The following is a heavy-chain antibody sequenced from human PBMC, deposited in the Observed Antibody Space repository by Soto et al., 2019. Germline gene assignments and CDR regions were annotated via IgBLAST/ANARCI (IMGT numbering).Heavy chain of an antibody. CDR3: ARYFHDYLDY. D-gene: IGHD3-9*01. CDR1: GYSFTNYW. V-gene: IGHV5-51*01. Sequence: GESLKISCKASGYSFTNYWIGWVRQMPGKSLQWVGIIYPGDWDTRYSPSFQGQVTISVDKSINTAYLQWSSLKASDTAMYYCARYFHDYLDYMGQVTLATVSS. J-gene: IGHJ4*02. CDR2: IYPGDWDT.